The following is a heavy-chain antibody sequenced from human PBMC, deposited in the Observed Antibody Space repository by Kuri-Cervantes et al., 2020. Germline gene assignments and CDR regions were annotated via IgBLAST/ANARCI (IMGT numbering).Heavy chain of an antibody. CDR3: ARHGGPGSNDYYFYYYNMDV. CDR2: IYHSGAT. J-gene: IGHJ6*03. CDR1: GFSINGGYY. V-gene: IGHV4-38-2*01. D-gene: IGHD2-8*01. Sequence: ESLKISCAVSGFSINGGYYWGWIRQPPGKGLQWIGSIYHSGATFENPSLRSRLTISVDTSKNQFSLRLRSVTAADTALYYCARHGGPGSNDYYFYYYNMDVWGKGTTVTVSS.